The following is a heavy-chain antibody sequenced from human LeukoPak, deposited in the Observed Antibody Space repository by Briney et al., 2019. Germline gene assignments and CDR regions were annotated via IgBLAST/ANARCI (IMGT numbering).Heavy chain of an antibody. J-gene: IGHJ4*02. CDR2: IWYDGSNK. D-gene: IGHD1-26*01. V-gene: IGHV3-33*01. CDR1: GFTFSSYG. CDR3: AAHHGELGYFDY. Sequence: GRSLRLSCAASGFTFSSYGMHWVRQAPGKGLEWVAVIWYDGSNKYYADSVKGRFTISRDNSKNTLYLQMNSLRAEDTAVYYCAAHHGELGYFDYWGQGTLVTVSS.